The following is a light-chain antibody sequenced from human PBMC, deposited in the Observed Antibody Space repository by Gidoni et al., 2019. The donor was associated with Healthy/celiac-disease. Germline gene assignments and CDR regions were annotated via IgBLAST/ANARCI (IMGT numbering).Light chain of an antibody. J-gene: IGKJ3*01. CDR1: QIFLYSSNNKNY. Sequence: DIVMTQSPDSLAVSLGERATIHCKTSQIFLYSSNNKNYLAWYQQKPGQPPRLLIYWASTRESGVPDRFSGSGSGTDFTLTISSLQAEDVAVYYCQQYYSTLFTFGPGTKVEIK. CDR3: QQYYSTLFT. V-gene: IGKV4-1*01. CDR2: WAS.